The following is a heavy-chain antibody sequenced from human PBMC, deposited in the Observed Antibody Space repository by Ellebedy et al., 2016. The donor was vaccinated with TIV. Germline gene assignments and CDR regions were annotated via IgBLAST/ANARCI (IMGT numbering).Heavy chain of an antibody. D-gene: IGHD2/OR15-2a*01. CDR3: ARDRAFSIFVGTDS. CDR2: ISFDGSEE. CDR1: GFTFRSHA. V-gene: IGHV3-30*04. Sequence: PGGSLRLSCSVSGFTFRSHAMHWVRQAPGKGLEWLGVISFDGSEEHYAESVKGRFTISRDNSKNTLSLQMNRLGLDDTAVYYCARDRAFSIFVGTDSWGQGTLVTVSS. J-gene: IGHJ5*01.